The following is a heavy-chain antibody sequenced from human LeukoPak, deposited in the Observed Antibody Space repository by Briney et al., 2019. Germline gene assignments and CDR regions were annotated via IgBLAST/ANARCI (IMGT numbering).Heavy chain of an antibody. Sequence: GGSLRLSCAASGFSFSDHYMSWVRQAPGKGLEWVSAISGSGADTFYADSLKGRFTISRDNSKNTPYLQMNSLRAEDTAVYYCAKDPSIAARYYWYFDLWGRGTLVTVSS. J-gene: IGHJ2*01. CDR1: GFSFSDHY. CDR2: ISGSGADT. V-gene: IGHV3-23*01. D-gene: IGHD6-6*01. CDR3: AKDPSIAARYYWYFDL.